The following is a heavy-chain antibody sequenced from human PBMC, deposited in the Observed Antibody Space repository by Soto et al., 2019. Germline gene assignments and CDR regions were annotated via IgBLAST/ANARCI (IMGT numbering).Heavy chain of an antibody. CDR3: ASHEPPIYYYYGMDV. V-gene: IGHV5-51*01. J-gene: IGHJ6*02. D-gene: IGHD3-3*01. CDR1: GYSFTSYW. CDR2: IYPGDSDT. Sequence: GESLKISCKGSGYSFTSYWIGWVRQMPGKGLEWMGIIYPGDSDTRYSPSFQGQVTISADKSISTAYLQWSSLKASDTAIYYCASHEPPIYYYYGMDVWGQGTTVTVSS.